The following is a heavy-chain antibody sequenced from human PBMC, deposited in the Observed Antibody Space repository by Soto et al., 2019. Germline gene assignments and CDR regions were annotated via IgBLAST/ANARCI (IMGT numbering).Heavy chain of an antibody. D-gene: IGHD2-21*01. Sequence: XSVKVSCKASVYAFSGYYIHWVRQAPGLGLEWLGWIYPHSGDTNYTQNFQGRVTVTRDTSINTAYMELSRLRSDDTAVYFCARSVVPGAPMDVWGQESTVTVS. V-gene: IGHV1-2*02. J-gene: IGHJ6*02. CDR1: VYAFSGYY. CDR3: ARSVVPGAPMDV. CDR2: IYPHSGDT.